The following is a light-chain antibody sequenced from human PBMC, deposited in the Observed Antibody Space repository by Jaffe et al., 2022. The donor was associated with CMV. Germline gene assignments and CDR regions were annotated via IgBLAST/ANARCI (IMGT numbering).Light chain of an antibody. CDR3: QQLNSYPIT. J-gene: IGKJ5*01. CDR1: QAISSY. Sequence: IQLTQSPSSLSASVGDRVTITCRASQAISSYFAWYQQKSGKAPNLLISAASTLHSGVPLRFSGNGSGTDFTLTISSLQPEDSATYYCQQLNSYPITFGQGTRLEIK. CDR2: AAS. V-gene: IGKV1-9*01.